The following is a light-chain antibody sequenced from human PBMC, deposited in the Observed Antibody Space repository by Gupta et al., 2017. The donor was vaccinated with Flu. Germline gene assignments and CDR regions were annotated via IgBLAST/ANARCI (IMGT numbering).Light chain of an antibody. V-gene: IGKV3-20*01. CDR2: GVS. CDR1: QSVSSGY. Sequence: IVLTQSPGTLSLSPGEGVTLSCRASQSVSSGYLAWHQQKPGQAPRLLIYGVSSRATGIPDRFSGSGSGTDFTLAISRLEPEDFAVYYCQKYGGSSWTFGQGSKV. J-gene: IGKJ1*01. CDR3: QKYGGSSWT.